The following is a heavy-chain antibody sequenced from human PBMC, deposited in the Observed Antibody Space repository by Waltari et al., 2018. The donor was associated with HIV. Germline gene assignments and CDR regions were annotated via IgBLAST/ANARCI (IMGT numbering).Heavy chain of an antibody. CDR2: INHSGST. CDR3: ARRSCSSTSCYARARGGMDV. V-gene: IGHV4-34*01. D-gene: IGHD2-2*01. J-gene: IGHJ6*02. Sequence: QVQLQQWGAGLLKPSETLSLTCAVYGGSFSGYYWSWIRQPPGKGLEWIGEINHSGSTNYNPSVKSRVTISVDTSKNQFSRKLSAVTAADTAVYYCARRSCSSTSCYARARGGMDVWGQGTTVTVSS. CDR1: GGSFSGYY.